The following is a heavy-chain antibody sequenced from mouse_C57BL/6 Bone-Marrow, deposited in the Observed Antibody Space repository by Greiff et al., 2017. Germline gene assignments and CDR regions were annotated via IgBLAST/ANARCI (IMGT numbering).Heavy chain of an antibody. CDR2: IDPETGGT. D-gene: IGHD6-5*01. Sequence: VQLQESGAELVRPGASVTLSCKASGYTFTDYEMHWVKQTPVHGLEWIGAIDPETGGTAYNQKFKGKAILTADKSSSTAYMELRSLTSEDSAVYYGTRFLFLAMDYWGQGTSVTVSS. V-gene: IGHV1-15*01. CDR1: GYTFTDYE. J-gene: IGHJ4*01. CDR3: TRFLFLAMDY.